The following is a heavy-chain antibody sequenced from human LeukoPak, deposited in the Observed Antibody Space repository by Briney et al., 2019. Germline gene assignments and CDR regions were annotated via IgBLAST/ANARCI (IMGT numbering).Heavy chain of an antibody. J-gene: IGHJ6*03. CDR2: ISYDGSNK. Sequence: GGSLRLSCAASGFTFSSYGMHWVRQAPGKGLEWVAVISYDGSNKYYADSVKGRFTITRDNSEDTVYLQMSSLRTEDTAVYYCARDTAWYTAQYYIDVWGKGTTVSVSS. V-gene: IGHV3-30*03. CDR1: GFTFSSYG. CDR3: ARDTAWYTAQYYIDV. D-gene: IGHD2-8*01.